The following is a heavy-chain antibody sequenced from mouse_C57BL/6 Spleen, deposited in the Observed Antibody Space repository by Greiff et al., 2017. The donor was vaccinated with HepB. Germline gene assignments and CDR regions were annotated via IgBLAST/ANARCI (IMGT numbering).Heavy chain of an antibody. CDR1: GYTFTDYY. D-gene: IGHD4-1*01. CDR2: INPNNGGT. J-gene: IGHJ2*01. V-gene: IGHV1-26*01. Sequence: VQLQQSGPELVKPGASVKISCKASGYTFTDYYMNWVKQSHGKSLEWIGDINPNNGGTSYNQKFKGKATLTVDKSSSTAYMELRSLTSEDSAVYYCARSGRDVYYFYYWGQGTTLTVSS. CDR3: ARSGRDVYYFYY.